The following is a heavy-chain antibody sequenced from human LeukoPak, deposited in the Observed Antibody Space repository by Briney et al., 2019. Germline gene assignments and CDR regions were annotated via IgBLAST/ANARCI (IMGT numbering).Heavy chain of an antibody. CDR3: ARDVVSSSWYGY. D-gene: IGHD6-13*01. CDR1: GYTFTGYY. Sequence: ASVKVSCTASGYTFTGYYMHWVRQAPGQGLEWMGRINPNSGGTNYAQKFQGRVTMTRDTSISTAYMELSRLRSNDTAVYYCARDVVSSSWYGYWGQGTLVTVSS. V-gene: IGHV1-2*06. CDR2: INPNSGGT. J-gene: IGHJ4*02.